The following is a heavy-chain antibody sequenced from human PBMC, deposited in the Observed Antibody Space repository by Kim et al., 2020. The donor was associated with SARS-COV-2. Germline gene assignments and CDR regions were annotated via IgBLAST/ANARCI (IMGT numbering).Heavy chain of an antibody. V-gene: IGHV3-30*04. CDR2: ISYDGSNK. Sequence: GGSLRLSCAASGFTFSSYAMHWVRQAPGKGLEWVAVISYDGSNKYYADSVKGRFTISRDNSKNTLYLQMNSLRAEDTAVYYCARDHSGWYLDYWGQGTLV. D-gene: IGHD6-19*01. J-gene: IGHJ4*02. CDR1: GFTFSSYA. CDR3: ARDHSGWYLDY.